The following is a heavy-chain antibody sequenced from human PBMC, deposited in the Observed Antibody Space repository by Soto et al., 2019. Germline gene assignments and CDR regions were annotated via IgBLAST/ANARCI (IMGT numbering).Heavy chain of an antibody. Sequence: GGSLRLSCVASGIEFSNYAMSWVRQSPGKGLEWVSISSASGRSRYHADSVKGRFTISRDNSKNTLYLHMTNLRAEDTAVYYCAKDGNWLDVYFDVWGQGTPVTVSS. CDR3: AKDGNWLDVYFDV. CDR1: GIEFSNYA. D-gene: IGHD6-19*01. J-gene: IGHJ4*02. CDR2: SSASGRSR. V-gene: IGHV3-23*01.